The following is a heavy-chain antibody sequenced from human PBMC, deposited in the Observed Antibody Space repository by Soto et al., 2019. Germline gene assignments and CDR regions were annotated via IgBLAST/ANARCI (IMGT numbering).Heavy chain of an antibody. Sequence: SVKVSCKASGGTFSSYAISWVRQAPGQGLEWMGGIIPIFGTANYAQKFQGRVTITADESTSTAYMELSSLRSEDTAVYYCARAVRPGATKLRANWFDPWGQRTLVTVSS. CDR2: IIPIFGTA. J-gene: IGHJ5*02. CDR3: ARAVRPGATKLRANWFDP. D-gene: IGHD1-26*01. V-gene: IGHV1-69*13. CDR1: GGTFSSYA.